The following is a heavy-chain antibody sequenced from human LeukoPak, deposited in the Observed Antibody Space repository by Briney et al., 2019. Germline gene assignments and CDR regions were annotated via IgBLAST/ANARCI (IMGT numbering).Heavy chain of an antibody. Sequence: SETLSLTCTVSGGSISSYCWSWIRQPPGKGLEWIGYIYTSGSTNYNPSLKSRVTISVDTSKNQFSLKLSSVTAADTAVYYCARSDRIFGSGWFDPWGQGTLVTVSS. CDR3: ARSDRIFGSGWFDP. J-gene: IGHJ5*02. CDR2: IYTSGST. CDR1: GGSISSYC. D-gene: IGHD3-3*01. V-gene: IGHV4-4*09.